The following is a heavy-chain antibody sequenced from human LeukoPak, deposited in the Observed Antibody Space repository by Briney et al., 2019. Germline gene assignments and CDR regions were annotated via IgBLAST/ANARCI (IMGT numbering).Heavy chain of an antibody. CDR3: ARVDIDIVVVTAADFDY. D-gene: IGHD2-21*02. CDR2: ISAYNGNT. CDR1: GYRFTNYG. Sequence: GASVKVSCKASGYRFTNYGYSWVRQAPGQGLEWMGWISAYNGNTDYAQNLQGRVTMTTDASTSTAYMELRSLTSDDTAIYYCARVDIDIVVVTAADFDYWGQGTLVTVSS. J-gene: IGHJ4*02. V-gene: IGHV1-18*01.